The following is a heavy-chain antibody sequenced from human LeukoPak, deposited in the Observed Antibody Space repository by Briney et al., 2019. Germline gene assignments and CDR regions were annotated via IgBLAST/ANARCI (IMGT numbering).Heavy chain of an antibody. CDR2: IYSGGST. V-gene: IGHV3-53*01. D-gene: IGHD3-9*01. CDR3: ARSRYLDWGGAFDM. Sequence: PGGSLRLSCAVSGFTVSTKYMSWVRQAPGKGLEWVSVIYSGGSTFYADSVTGRFTVSRDDSKNTVFLQLNSLRGEDTAIYYCARSRYLDWGGAFDMWGQGTMVTVSS. CDR1: GFTVSTKY. J-gene: IGHJ3*02.